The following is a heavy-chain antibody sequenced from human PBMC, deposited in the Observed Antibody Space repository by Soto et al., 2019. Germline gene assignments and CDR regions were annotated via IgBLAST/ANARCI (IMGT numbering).Heavy chain of an antibody. D-gene: IGHD3-22*01. CDR3: ARDSGYYDSSGVPNYYYYYGMDV. V-gene: IGHV4-61*01. Sequence: PSETLSLTCNVYGGSISSGTSYWAWIRQHPGEGLEWIGHIYFTGTTYSNPSLRSRVTISVDTSKNQFSLKLSSVTAADTAVYYCARDSGYYDSSGVPNYYYYYGMDVWGQGTLVTVSS. CDR1: GGSISSGTSY. CDR2: IYFTGTT. J-gene: IGHJ6*02.